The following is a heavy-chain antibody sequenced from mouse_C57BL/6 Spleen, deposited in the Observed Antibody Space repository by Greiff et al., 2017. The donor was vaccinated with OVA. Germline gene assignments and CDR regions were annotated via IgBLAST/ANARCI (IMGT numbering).Heavy chain of an antibody. V-gene: IGHV5-6*01. J-gene: IGHJ4*01. CDR3: ARLIYDAMDY. Sequence: VQLQQSGGDLVKPGGSLKLSCAASGFTFSSYGMSWVRQTPDKRLEWVATISSGGSYTYYPDSVKGRFTISRDNAKNTLYLQMSSLKSEDTAMYYCARLIYDAMDYWGQGTSVTVSS. CDR2: ISSGGSYT. CDR1: GFTFSSYG.